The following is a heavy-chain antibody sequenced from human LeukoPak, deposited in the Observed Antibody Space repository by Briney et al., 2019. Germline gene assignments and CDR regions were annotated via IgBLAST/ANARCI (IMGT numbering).Heavy chain of an antibody. Sequence: SETLSLTCAVYGGSFSGYYWSWIRQPPGKGLEWIGYIYYSGSTNYNPSLKSRVTISVDTSKNQFSLKLSSVTAADTAVYYCARDADGSSSWYPYYYYGMDVWGQGTTVTVSS. CDR3: ARDADGSSSWYPYYYYGMDV. CDR2: IYYSGST. V-gene: IGHV4-59*01. J-gene: IGHJ6*02. CDR1: GGSFSGYY. D-gene: IGHD6-13*01.